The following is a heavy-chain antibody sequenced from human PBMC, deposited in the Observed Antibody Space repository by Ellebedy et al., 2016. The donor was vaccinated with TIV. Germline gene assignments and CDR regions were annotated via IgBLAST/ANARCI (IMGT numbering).Heavy chain of an antibody. J-gene: IGHJ6*02. Sequence: GESLKISCGAADFSFRTYDMTWVRQAPGKGLEWVSSISGSGDTTYYPDSVKGRFTISRDNSNHTLFLQMDSLKAEDTALYYCAKASRGGSYYYGLDVWGQGTRVTVSS. CDR1: DFSFRTYD. V-gene: IGHV3-23*01. CDR3: AKASRGGSYYYGLDV. CDR2: ISGSGDTT. D-gene: IGHD3-10*01.